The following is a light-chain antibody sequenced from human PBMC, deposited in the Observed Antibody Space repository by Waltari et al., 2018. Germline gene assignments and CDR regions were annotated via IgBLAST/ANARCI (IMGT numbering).Light chain of an antibody. CDR1: SSDIRGYAY. Sequence: QSALTQPASVSGSPGQSIPFSCPCTSSDIRGYAYVPWYQQLPGKAPKLLIYDVSHRPSGLSYRFSGSKYGNTASLTISGLQAEDEADYYCSSYTSRNTLVVFGGGTKLTVL. CDR3: SSYTSRNTLVV. J-gene: IGLJ2*01. CDR2: DVS. V-gene: IGLV2-14*03.